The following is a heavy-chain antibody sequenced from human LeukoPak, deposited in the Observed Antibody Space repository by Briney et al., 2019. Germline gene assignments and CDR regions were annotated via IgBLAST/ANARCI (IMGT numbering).Heavy chain of an antibody. D-gene: IGHD1-26*01. V-gene: IGHV3-66*02. CDR3: ARGMGAYDAFDV. CDR1: GFTVSSNY. J-gene: IGHJ3*01. Sequence: GGSLRLSCVASGFTVSSNYMNCVRQAPGKGLEWVSVMYSGGGTHYADSVQGRFTLSRDNSKSTLYLQMNTLRTEDTAVYYCARGMGAYDAFDVWGQGTMVTVSS. CDR2: MYSGGGT.